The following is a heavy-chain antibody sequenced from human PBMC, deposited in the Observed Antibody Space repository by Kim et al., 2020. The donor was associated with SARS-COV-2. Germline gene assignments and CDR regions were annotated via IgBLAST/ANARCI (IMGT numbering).Heavy chain of an antibody. CDR1: GFTFSSYG. D-gene: IGHD6-13*01. CDR3: AKASLGSSSWFSWFDP. CDR2: ISYDGSNK. V-gene: IGHV3-30*18. J-gene: IGHJ5*02. Sequence: GGSLRLSCAASGFTFSSYGMHWVRQAPGKGLEWVAVISYDGSNKYYADSVKGRFTISRDNSKNTPYLQMNSLRAEDTAVYYCAKASLGSSSWFSWFDPWG.